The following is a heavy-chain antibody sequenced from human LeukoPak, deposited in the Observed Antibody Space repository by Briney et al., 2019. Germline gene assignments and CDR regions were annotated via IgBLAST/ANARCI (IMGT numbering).Heavy chain of an antibody. D-gene: IGHD6-6*01. Sequence: PGGSLRLSCAASGFTVSSNYMSWVRQAPGKGLEWVSVIYSGGSTYYADSVKGRFTISRDNSKNTLYLQMNSLRAEDTAVYYCARLRDRAYSSSSRWYFDYWGQGTLVTVSS. CDR1: GFTVSSNY. V-gene: IGHV3-53*01. CDR2: IYSGGST. CDR3: ARLRDRAYSSSSRWYFDY. J-gene: IGHJ4*02.